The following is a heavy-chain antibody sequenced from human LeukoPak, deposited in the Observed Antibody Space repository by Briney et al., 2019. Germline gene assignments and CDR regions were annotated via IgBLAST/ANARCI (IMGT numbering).Heavy chain of an antibody. CDR3: ARDQVKTGIRGAFDI. V-gene: IGHV1-69*05. Sequence: SVKVSCKASGGTFSSYAISWVRQAPGQGLEWMGGIIPIFGTANYAQKFQGRVTITTDESTSTAYMELSSLRSEDTAVYYCARDQVKTGIRGAFDIWGQGTMVTVSS. J-gene: IGHJ3*02. D-gene: IGHD7-27*01. CDR2: IIPIFGTA. CDR1: GGTFSSYA.